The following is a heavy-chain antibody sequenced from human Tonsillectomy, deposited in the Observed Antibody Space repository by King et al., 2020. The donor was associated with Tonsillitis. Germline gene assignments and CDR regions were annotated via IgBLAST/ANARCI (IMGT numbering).Heavy chain of an antibody. D-gene: IGHD1-26*01. CDR3: ARSVSGSFDY. Sequence: LQLQESGPGVVKPSETLSLTCTVSGGSISSSDHYWAWIRQPPGKGLEWMGYMYYSGTMFYNPSLKSRITISGGTSENRFSLTLSSVTAADTAVYFCARSVSGSFDYWGQGALVTVSS. J-gene: IGHJ4*02. V-gene: IGHV4-39*01. CDR2: MYYSGTM. CDR1: GGSISSSDHY.